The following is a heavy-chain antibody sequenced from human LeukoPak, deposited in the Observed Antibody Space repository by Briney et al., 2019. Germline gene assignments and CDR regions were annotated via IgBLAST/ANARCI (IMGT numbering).Heavy chain of an antibody. V-gene: IGHV3-48*03. J-gene: IGHJ4*02. CDR3: ALPIEMAIPGRY. CDR1: GFTFSSYE. D-gene: IGHD5-24*01. Sequence: GGSLRLSCAASGFTFSSYEMNWVRQAPGKGLEWVSYISSSGSTIYYADSLKGRFTISRDNAKNSLYLQMNSLRAEDTAVYYCALPIEMAIPGRYWGQGTLVTVSS. CDR2: ISSSGSTI.